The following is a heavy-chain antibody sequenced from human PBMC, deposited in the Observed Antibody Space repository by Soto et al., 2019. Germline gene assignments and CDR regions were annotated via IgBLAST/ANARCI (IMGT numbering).Heavy chain of an antibody. CDR2: ISSTGKST. V-gene: IGHV3-23*01. D-gene: IGHD3-9*01. Sequence: VQLLESGGGLIQPGGSLRLSCAASGFNVNTYPMIWLRQAPGKGLEWVSAISSTGKSTEYADSVKGRFTISRDSSNNTLYLQMDSLRADDTAVYYCAKEFYEIFTVDHWGQGTLVTVSS. J-gene: IGHJ4*02. CDR3: AKEFYEIFTVDH. CDR1: GFNVNTYP.